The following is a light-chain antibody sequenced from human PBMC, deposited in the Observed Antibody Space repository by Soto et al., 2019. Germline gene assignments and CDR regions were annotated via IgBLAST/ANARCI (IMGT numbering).Light chain of an antibody. V-gene: IGLV2-23*01. CDR1: SSDVGSYNL. CDR3: CSYAHSSTYV. Sequence: QSVLTQPASVSGSPGQSITVSCTGTSSDVGSYNLVSWYQQHPGKAPKLMIYEDNKRPSGVSNRFSGSKSGNTASLTISGLQTEDEADYYCCSYAHSSTYVFGTGTKVTV. J-gene: IGLJ1*01. CDR2: EDN.